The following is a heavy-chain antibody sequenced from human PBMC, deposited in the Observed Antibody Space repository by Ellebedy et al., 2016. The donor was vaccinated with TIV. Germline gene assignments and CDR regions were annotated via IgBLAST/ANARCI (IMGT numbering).Heavy chain of an antibody. J-gene: IGHJ4*02. V-gene: IGHV4-59*01. CDR3: ARISGAVQIDY. CDR2: IYYSGST. Sequence: SETLSLTCTVSGASMGSYYWNWIRQPPGKGLEYIGYIYYSGSTNYNPSLKSRVTISVDRAKSQFSLRLTSVTAADTAVYYCARISGAVQIDYWGQGALVTVSS. D-gene: IGHD6-19*01. CDR1: GASMGSYY.